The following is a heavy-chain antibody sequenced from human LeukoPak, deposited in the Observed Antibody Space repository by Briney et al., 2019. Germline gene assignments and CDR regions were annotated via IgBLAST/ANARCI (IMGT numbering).Heavy chain of an antibody. V-gene: IGHV4-59*08. D-gene: IGHD4-23*01. J-gene: IGHJ4*02. CDR1: GGSISSYY. CDR3: ATLTTVVTAYYFDY. CDR2: IYYSGST. Sequence: SETLSLTCTVSGGSISSYYWSWIRQPPGKGLEWIGYIYYSGSTDYNPSIKSRVTISVDTSKSQFSLKLTSVTAADTAVYYCATLTTVVTAYYFDYWGQGTPVTVSP.